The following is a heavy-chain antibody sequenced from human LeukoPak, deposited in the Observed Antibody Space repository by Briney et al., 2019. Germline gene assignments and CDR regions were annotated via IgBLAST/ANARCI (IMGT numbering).Heavy chain of an antibody. V-gene: IGHV1-2*02. CDR1: GYTFTSHP. J-gene: IGHJ4*02. D-gene: IGHD6-19*01. CDR3: ARAHSSGKFDY. CDR2: ININNGAT. Sequence: ASVKVSCKASGYTFTSHPINWVRQAPGQGPEWMGWININNGATNYVQTFQGRVTLTRDTSISTAYMELSSLRSDDTAVYYCARAHSSGKFDYWGQGTLVTVSS.